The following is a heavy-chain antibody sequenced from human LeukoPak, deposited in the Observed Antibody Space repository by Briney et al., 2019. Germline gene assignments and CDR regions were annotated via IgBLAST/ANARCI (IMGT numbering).Heavy chain of an antibody. CDR1: GGTFSSYA. Sequence: SVKVSCKASGGTFSSYAISWVRQAPGQGLEWMGRIIPIFGTANYAQKFQGRVTITTDESTSTAYMELSSLRSEDTAVYCCARDGEAGGYFDYWGQGTLVTVSS. CDR2: IIPIFGTA. V-gene: IGHV1-69*05. D-gene: IGHD2-8*02. CDR3: ARDGEAGGYFDY. J-gene: IGHJ4*02.